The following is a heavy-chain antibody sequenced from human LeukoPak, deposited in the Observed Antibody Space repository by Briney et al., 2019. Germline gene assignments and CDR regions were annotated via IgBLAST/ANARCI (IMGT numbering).Heavy chain of an antibody. V-gene: IGHV4-38-2*02. D-gene: IGHD1-1*01. CDR3: ASNRGPQRGGTTLNDY. J-gene: IGHJ4*02. CDR1: GYSISSGYY. Sequence: SETLSLTCTVSGYSISSGYYWGWIRQPPGKGLEWIGSIYHSGSTYYNPSLKSRVTISVDTSKNQFSLKLSSVTAADTAVYYCASNRGPQRGGTTLNDYRGQGTLVTVSS. CDR2: IYHSGST.